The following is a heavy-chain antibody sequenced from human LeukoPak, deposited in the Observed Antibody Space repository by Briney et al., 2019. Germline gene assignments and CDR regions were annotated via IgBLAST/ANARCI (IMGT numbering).Heavy chain of an antibody. CDR2: ISGGGAST. V-gene: IGHV3-23*01. D-gene: IGHD2-2*01. J-gene: IGHJ6*03. Sequence: GGSLRLSCAASGFTFSSYAMNWLRQAPGKGLEWVSAISGGGASTYYADSVKGRFTISRDNSKNTLYLQMNNLRAEDTAVYYCAKDPVRDYYYYYYMDVWGKGSTVTVSS. CDR3: AKDPVRDYYYYYYMDV. CDR1: GFTFSSYA.